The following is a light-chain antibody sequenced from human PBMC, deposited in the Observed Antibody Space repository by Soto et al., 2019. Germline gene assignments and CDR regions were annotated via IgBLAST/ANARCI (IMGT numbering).Light chain of an antibody. CDR2: DAY. Sequence: DIQMTQSPSSLSASVGDRVTITCRASQSISTYLNWYQQKPGKAPKLLIYDAYNLETGVPSTFSGSGFGTDFTFTISSLRPEDIATYYCQKSDHLPLFGPGTKVDIK. CDR1: QSISTY. V-gene: IGKV1-33*01. J-gene: IGKJ3*01. CDR3: QKSDHLPL.